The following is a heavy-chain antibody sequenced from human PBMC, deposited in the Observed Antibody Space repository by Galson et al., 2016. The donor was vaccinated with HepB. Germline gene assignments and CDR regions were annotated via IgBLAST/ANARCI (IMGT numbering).Heavy chain of an antibody. Sequence: SVKVSCKASGYMFISYGISWVRQAPGQGLEWMGWISTFNGKTDFARKFQGRVTTTTDASTNTALMDLRSLRSDDTAVYYCARGVGGVGDYSEGYYYHYYMDVWGTGTTVTVTS. V-gene: IGHV1-18*04. CDR3: ARGVGGVGDYSEGYYYHYYMDV. CDR1: GYMFISYG. CDR2: ISTFNGKT. J-gene: IGHJ6*03. D-gene: IGHD3-16*01.